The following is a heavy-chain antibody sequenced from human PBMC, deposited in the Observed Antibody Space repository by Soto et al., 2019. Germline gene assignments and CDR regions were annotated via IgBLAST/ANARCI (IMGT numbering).Heavy chain of an antibody. CDR2: INAGNGNT. V-gene: IGHV1-3*01. Sequence: ASVKVSCKASGYTFTSYAMHWVRQAPGQRLEWMGWINAGNGNTKYSQKFQGRVTITRDTSASTAYMELSSLRSEDTAVYYCAREILTYQDQQQLARGHYYYGMDVWGQGTTVTVSS. CDR1: GYTFTSYA. D-gene: IGHD6-13*01. CDR3: AREILTYQDQQQLARGHYYYGMDV. J-gene: IGHJ6*02.